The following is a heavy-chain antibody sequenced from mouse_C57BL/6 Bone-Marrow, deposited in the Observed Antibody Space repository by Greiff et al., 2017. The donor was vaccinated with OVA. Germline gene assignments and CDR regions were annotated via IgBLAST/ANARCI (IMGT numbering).Heavy chain of an antibody. D-gene: IGHD2-4*01. V-gene: IGHV1-18*01. J-gene: IGHJ3*01. CDR2: INSNNGDT. CDR1: GYTFTDYN. CDR3: ARGGYYDYRGGAWFSY. Sequence: EVQLQQSGPELAKPGASVKIPCKASGYTFTDYNMDWVKQSHGKSLEWIGDINSNNGDTIYNQKFKGKATLTVDKSSSTAYMELRSLTSEDTAVYSGARGGYYDYRGGAWFSYEVQGTLVTVSA.